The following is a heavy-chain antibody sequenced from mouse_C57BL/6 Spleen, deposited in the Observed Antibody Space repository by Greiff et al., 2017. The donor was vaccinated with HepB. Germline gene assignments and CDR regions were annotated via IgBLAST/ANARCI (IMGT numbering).Heavy chain of an antibody. CDR3: ARSYGNYNYFDY. J-gene: IGHJ2*01. V-gene: IGHV1-55*01. CDR1: GYTFTSYW. D-gene: IGHD2-10*02. Sequence: QVQLQQPGAELVKPGASVKMSCKASGYTFTSYWITWVKQRPGQGLEWIGDIYPGSGSTNYNEKFKSKATLTVDTSSSTAYMQLSSLTSEDSAVYYGARSYGNYNYFDYWGQGTTLTVSS. CDR2: IYPGSGST.